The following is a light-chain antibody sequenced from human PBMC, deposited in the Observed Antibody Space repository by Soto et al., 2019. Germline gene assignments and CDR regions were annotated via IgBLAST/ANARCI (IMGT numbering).Light chain of an antibody. V-gene: IGKV4-1*01. CDR3: QQYYTSLQT. CDR1: QSALYRSNNKNY. J-gene: IGKJ3*01. CDR2: WAS. Sequence: DIVMTQSPDSLAVSLGERATINCKSSQSALYRSNNKNYLAWYQQKPGQPPKLLIYWASTRESGVPDRFSGSGSGTDFTLTISSLQAEDVAVYYCQQYYTSLQTFGPGTKVDIK.